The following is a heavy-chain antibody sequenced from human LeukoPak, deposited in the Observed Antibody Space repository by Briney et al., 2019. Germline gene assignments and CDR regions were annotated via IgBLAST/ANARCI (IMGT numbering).Heavy chain of an antibody. V-gene: IGHV3-23*01. Sequence: GGSLRLSCAASGFTFSSYAMSWVRQAPGKGLEWVSAISGSGGSTYYADSVKGRFTISRDNSKNTLYLQMNSLRAEDTAVYYCAKDLPPGIAAAGDFDCWGQGTLVTVSS. CDR2: ISGSGGST. CDR3: AKDLPPGIAAAGDFDC. CDR1: GFTFSSYA. D-gene: IGHD6-13*01. J-gene: IGHJ4*02.